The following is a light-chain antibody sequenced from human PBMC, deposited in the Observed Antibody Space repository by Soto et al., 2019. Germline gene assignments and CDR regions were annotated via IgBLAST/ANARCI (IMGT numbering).Light chain of an antibody. J-gene: IGLJ1*01. V-gene: IGLV2-14*01. CDR1: SSDVGGYNY. Sequence: QAARTESASLSGSPGQSIAISCTGTSSDVGGYNYVSWYQQLPGKAPKLLISEVSNRPSGVSHRFSGSKSGNTASLTISGLQAEDEADYYCSSYRTGGPFVFGTGTKVTVL. CDR2: EVS. CDR3: SSYRTGGPFV.